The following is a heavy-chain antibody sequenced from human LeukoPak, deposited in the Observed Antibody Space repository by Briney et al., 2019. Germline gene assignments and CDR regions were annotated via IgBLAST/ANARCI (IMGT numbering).Heavy chain of an antibody. V-gene: IGHV3-11*01. Sequence: GGSLRPSCAASGFTFSDYYMSWIRQAPGKGLEWVSYISSSGSTIYYADSVKGRFTISRDNAKNSLYLQMNSLRAEDTAVYYCARGNANDFWSGYYTYFDYWGQGTLVTVSS. CDR1: GFTFSDYY. CDR3: ARGNANDFWSGYYTYFDY. CDR2: ISSSGSTI. J-gene: IGHJ4*02. D-gene: IGHD3-3*01.